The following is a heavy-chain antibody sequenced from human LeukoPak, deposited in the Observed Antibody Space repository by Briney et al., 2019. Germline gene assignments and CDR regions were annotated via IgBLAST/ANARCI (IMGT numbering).Heavy chain of an antibody. D-gene: IGHD3-22*01. CDR3: ARHSKYYYDSSGSYVGYFQH. Sequence: PSETLSLTCAVSGGSISSSNWWSWVRRPPGKGLEWIGEIYHRGSTNYNPSLKSRVTISVDKSKNQFSLKLSSVTAADTAVYYCARHSKYYYDSSGSYVGYFQHWGQGTLVTVSS. CDR2: IYHRGST. J-gene: IGHJ1*01. CDR1: GGSISSSNW. V-gene: IGHV4-4*02.